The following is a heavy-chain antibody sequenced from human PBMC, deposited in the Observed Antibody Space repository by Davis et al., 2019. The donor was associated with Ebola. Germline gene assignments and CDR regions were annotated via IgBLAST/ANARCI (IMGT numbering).Heavy chain of an antibody. Sequence: SETLSLTCTVSGGSISSYYWSWIRQPPGKGLEWIGEINHSGSTNYNPSLKSRVTISVDTSKNQFSLKLSSVTAADTAVYYCARQRRLRLGELSGHFDYWGQGTLVTVSS. CDR1: GGSISSYY. CDR3: ARQRRLRLGELSGHFDY. V-gene: IGHV4-34*01. D-gene: IGHD3-16*02. CDR2: INHSGST. J-gene: IGHJ4*02.